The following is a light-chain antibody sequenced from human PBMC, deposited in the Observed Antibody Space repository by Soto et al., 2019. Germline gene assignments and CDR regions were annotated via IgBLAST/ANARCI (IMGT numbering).Light chain of an antibody. V-gene: IGKV4-1*01. J-gene: IGKJ2*01. CDR2: WAS. CDR3: QQYYTSPPT. Sequence: DILVTQSPDSLAVSLGERATINCKSSQSVFYTSNNRNYIAWYHQRPGQPPKLLIYWASTRESGVPDRFSGSESGTDFTLTISSLQAEDVGVYYGQQYYTSPPTFGQGTKLEIK. CDR1: QSVFYTSNNRNY.